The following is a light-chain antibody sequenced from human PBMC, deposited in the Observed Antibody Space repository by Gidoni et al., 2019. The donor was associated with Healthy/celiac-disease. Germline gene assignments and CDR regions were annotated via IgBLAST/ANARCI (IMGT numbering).Light chain of an antibody. CDR2: WAS. V-gene: IGKV4-1*01. CDR1: QSVLYSSNNKNY. CDR3: QQYYSTPLT. Sequence: DIVMTQSPDYLAVSLGEMATINYQASQSVLYSSNNKNYLAWYQQKPGQPPKLLIYWASTRESGVPDRFSGSGSGTDFTLTISSLQAEDVAVYYCQQYYSTPLTFGQGTKVEIK. J-gene: IGKJ1*01.